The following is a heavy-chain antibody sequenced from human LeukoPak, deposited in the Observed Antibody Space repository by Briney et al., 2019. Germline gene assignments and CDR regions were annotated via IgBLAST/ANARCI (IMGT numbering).Heavy chain of an antibody. CDR3: ARGPGEVTGESFDY. J-gene: IGHJ4*02. Sequence: SETLSLICAVYGGSFSGYYWSWIRQPPGKGLEWIGEINRSGSTNYNPSLKSRVTISVDTSKNQFSLKLSSVTAADTAVYYCARGPGEVTGESFDYWGQGTLVTVSS. D-gene: IGHD2-21*02. CDR2: INRSGST. V-gene: IGHV4-34*01. CDR1: GGSFSGYY.